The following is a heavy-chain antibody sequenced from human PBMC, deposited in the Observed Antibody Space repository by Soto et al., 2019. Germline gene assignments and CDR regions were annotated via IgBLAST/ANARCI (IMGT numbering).Heavy chain of an antibody. CDR2: IYYTGTS. Sequence: PSETLSLTCTVSGDSISNENYYWSWIRQPPGKGLEWIGYIYYTGTSYSNPALKSRVTISVDTSKNQFSLSPSSVTDADTAVYYCVKAPHSRLGAIKDHYYYYGMEVWGQGNKVTVSS. V-gene: IGHV4-30-4*01. J-gene: IGHJ6*02. CDR1: GDSISNENYY. D-gene: IGHD3-10*01. CDR3: VKAPHSRLGAIKDHYYYYGMEV.